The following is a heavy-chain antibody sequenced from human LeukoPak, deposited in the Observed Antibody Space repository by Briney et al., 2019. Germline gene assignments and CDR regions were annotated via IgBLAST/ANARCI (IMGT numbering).Heavy chain of an antibody. J-gene: IGHJ5*02. D-gene: IGHD3-22*01. V-gene: IGHV3-7*01. CDR3: ARDLGQYYDTSDNWFGP. Sequence: GGSLRLSCAASGFTFGTSWMSWFRRAPGTGLQWVAHTSPNGRDTYYVDSVKGRFIISRDNPKNSLYLQMNSLRAEDTAVYYCARDLGQYYDTSDNWFGPWGQGTLVTVSS. CDR1: GFTFGTSW. CDR2: TSPNGRDT.